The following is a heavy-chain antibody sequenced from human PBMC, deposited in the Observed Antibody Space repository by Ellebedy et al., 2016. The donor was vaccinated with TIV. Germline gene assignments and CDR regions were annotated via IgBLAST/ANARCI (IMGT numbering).Heavy chain of an antibody. V-gene: IGHV4-59*08. D-gene: IGHD1-26*01. Sequence: MPGGSLRLSCTVSSDSFTTDFWNWIRQPPGKGLEWIGYIYNSVITNYNPSLKSRVTMSVDTSTRQLSLKLRSVTAADTAVYYCARRYSGSSYHYFDYWGQGTLVIVSS. CDR2: IYNSVIT. J-gene: IGHJ4*02. CDR1: SDSFTTDF. CDR3: ARRYSGSSYHYFDY.